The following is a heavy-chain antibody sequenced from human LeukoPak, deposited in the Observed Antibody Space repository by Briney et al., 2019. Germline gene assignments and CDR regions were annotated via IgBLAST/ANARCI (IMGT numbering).Heavy chain of an antibody. CDR1: GFTFSSYS. D-gene: IGHD3-10*01. J-gene: IGHJ4*02. Sequence: GGSLRLSCAASGFTFSSYSMNWVRQAPGKGLEWVSFISSGSSFIYYADSVKGRFTISRDNAKNSLYLQMNSLRAEDTAVYYCARDPYGLGSYYFDYWGQGTLVTVSS. CDR3: ARDPYGLGSYYFDY. V-gene: IGHV3-21*01. CDR2: ISSGSSFI.